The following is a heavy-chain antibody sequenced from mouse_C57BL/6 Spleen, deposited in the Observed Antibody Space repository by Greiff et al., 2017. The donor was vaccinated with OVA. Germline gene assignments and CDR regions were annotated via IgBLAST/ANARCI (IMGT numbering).Heavy chain of an antibody. Sequence: VQLQESGAELARPGASVKLSCKASGYTFTSYGISWVKQRTGQGLEWIGEIYPRSGNTYYNEKFKGKATLTADKSSSTAYMELRSLTSEDSAVYFCAREDYGSKCYFDYWGQGTTLTVSS. D-gene: IGHD1-1*01. V-gene: IGHV1-81*01. J-gene: IGHJ2*01. CDR1: GYTFTSYG. CDR2: IYPRSGNT. CDR3: AREDYGSKCYFDY.